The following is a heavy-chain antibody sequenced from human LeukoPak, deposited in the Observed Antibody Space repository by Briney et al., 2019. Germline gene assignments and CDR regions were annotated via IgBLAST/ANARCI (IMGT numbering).Heavy chain of an antibody. V-gene: IGHV1-2*04. Sequence: ASVKVSCKASGYTFTGYYMHWVRQAPGQGLEWMGWINPNSGGTNYAQKFQGWVTMTRDTSISTAYMELSRLRSDDTAVYYCARVGFSKFYHHMDVWGKGTTVTVSS. D-gene: IGHD4-11*01. CDR1: GYTFTGYY. CDR3: ARVGFSKFYHHMDV. CDR2: INPNSGGT. J-gene: IGHJ6*03.